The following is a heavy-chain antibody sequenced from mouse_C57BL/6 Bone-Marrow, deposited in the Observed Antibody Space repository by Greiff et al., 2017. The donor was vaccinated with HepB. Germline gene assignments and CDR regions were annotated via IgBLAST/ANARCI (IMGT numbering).Heavy chain of an antibody. D-gene: IGHD2-3*01. Sequence: EVQVVESGGDLVKPGGSLKLSCAASGFTFSSYGMSWVRQTPDKRLEWVATISSGGSYTYYPDSVKGRFTISRDNAKNTLYLQMSSLKSEDTAMYYCARHDDGYSFAYWGQGTLVTVSA. CDR3: ARHDDGYSFAY. V-gene: IGHV5-6*01. J-gene: IGHJ3*01. CDR1: GFTFSSYG. CDR2: ISSGGSYT.